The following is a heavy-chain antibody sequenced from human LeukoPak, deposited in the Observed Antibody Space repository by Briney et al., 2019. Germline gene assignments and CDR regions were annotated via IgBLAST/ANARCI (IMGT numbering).Heavy chain of an antibody. CDR2: IYYSGTT. D-gene: IGHD1-26*01. CDR3: ARYSGSYRWFDP. CDR1: GGSITSDDYY. J-gene: IGHJ5*02. Sequence: PSQTLSLTCSVSGGSITSDDYYWSWIRQPPGKGLEWIGYIYYSGTTYYNPFLESRVSISVDTSKNQFSLTLSSVTAADTAVYYCARYSGSYRWFDPWGQGTLVTVSS. V-gene: IGHV4-30-4*01.